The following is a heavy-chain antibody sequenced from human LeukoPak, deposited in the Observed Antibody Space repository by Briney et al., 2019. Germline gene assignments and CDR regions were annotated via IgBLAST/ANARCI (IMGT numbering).Heavy chain of an antibody. CDR2: ISSSSNYI. V-gene: IGHV3-21*01. J-gene: IGHJ5*02. CDR1: GFTFDSYS. D-gene: IGHD2-2*01. CDR3: ARDYLVVPAAMWWFDP. Sequence: GGSLRLSCAASGFTFDSYSMNWVRQAPGKGLEWVASISSSSNYIYYADSVKGRFTISRDDAKNSLYLQMNSLRAEDTAVYYCARDYLVVPAAMWWFDPWGQGTLVTVSS.